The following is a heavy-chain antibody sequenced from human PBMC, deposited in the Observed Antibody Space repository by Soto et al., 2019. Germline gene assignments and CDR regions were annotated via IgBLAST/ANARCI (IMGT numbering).Heavy chain of an antibody. CDR3: AREPVGPDYAMDV. CDR2: IHFSGSS. Sequence: PSETLSLTCSVSGVTISSDGYYWTWIRQHPGKGLEWIGYIHFSGSSYYNPSLKSRVTISVDTSKSQFSLRLTSVTAADTAVYYCAREPVGPDYAMDVWGQGTTVTVSS. D-gene: IGHD1-26*01. V-gene: IGHV4-31*03. CDR1: GVTISSDGYY. J-gene: IGHJ6*02.